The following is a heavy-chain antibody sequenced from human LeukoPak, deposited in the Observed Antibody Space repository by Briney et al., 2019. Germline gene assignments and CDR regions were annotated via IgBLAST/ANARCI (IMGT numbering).Heavy chain of an antibody. CDR2: IYHSGST. CDR1: GGSISSSYW. CDR3: ARRVYYYGSGSYYLLLIYYFDY. V-gene: IGHV4-4*02. J-gene: IGHJ4*02. D-gene: IGHD3-10*01. Sequence: PSETLSLTCAVSGGSISSSYWWSWVRQPPGKGLEWIGEIYHSGSTNYNPSLKSRVTISVDTSKNQFSLKLSSVTAADTAVYYCARRVYYYGSGSYYLLLIYYFDYWGQGTLVTVSS.